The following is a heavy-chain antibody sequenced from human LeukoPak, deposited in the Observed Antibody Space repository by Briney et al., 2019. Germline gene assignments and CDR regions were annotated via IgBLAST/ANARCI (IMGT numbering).Heavy chain of an antibody. CDR3: ARVVTRLREGDYYYDMDV. V-gene: IGHV1-3*01. CDR2: INAGNGNT. Sequence: ASVKVSCKASGYTFTNYIIHWVRQAPGQRLEWMGWINAGNGNTEYSQKFQDRVTVTGDTSATTAYMELSSLRSEDTAVYYCARVVTRLREGDYYYDMDVWGQGTTVTVSS. J-gene: IGHJ6*02. D-gene: IGHD1-26*01. CDR1: GYTFTNYI.